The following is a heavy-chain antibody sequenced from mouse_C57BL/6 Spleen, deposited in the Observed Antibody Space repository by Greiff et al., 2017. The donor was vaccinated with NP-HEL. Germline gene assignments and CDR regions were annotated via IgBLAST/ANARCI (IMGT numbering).Heavy chain of an antibody. CDR1: GYTFTSYG. CDR2: IYPRSGNT. CDR3: AREGGYGDYAMDY. D-gene: IGHD1-1*02. V-gene: IGHV1-81*01. Sequence: QVQLKESGAELARPGASVKLSCKASGYTFTSYGISWVKQRTGQGLEWIGEIYPRSGNTYYNEKFKGKATLTADKSSSTAYMELRSLTSEDSAVYFCAREGGYGDYAMDYWGQGTSVTVSS. J-gene: IGHJ4*01.